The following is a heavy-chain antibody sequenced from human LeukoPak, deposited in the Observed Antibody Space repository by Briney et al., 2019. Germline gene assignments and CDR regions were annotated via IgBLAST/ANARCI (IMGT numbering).Heavy chain of an antibody. V-gene: IGHV3-23*01. CDR2: ITGAGDYT. CDR1: GFTFSTSA. J-gene: IGHJ3*01. Sequence: GVSLRLSCAASGFTFSTSAMSWVRQAPGKGLEWVSAITGAGDYTYYADSVKGRFTISGDNPKNAVYLQMISVRAEDTAVYYCAKGYRGIEAFDVWGQGTMVTVSS. CDR3: AKGYRGIEAFDV. D-gene: IGHD2-2*02.